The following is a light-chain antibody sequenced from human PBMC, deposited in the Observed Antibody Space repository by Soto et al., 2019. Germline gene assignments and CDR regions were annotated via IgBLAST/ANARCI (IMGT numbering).Light chain of an antibody. CDR2: GAS. J-gene: IGKJ1*01. V-gene: IGKV3-20*01. CDR3: QQYGGT. CDR1: QSVSSSY. Sequence: IVVTQSPGTLSLSPGERATLSCRASQSVSSSYLAWYQQKPGQAPRLLIYGASSRATGIPDRFSGSGSGTDFTLTISRLEPEDFAVYYCQQYGGTFGQGTKVDIK.